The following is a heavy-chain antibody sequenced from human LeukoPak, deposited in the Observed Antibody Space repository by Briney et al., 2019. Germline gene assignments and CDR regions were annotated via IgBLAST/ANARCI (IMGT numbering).Heavy chain of an antibody. Sequence: SETLSLTCTVSGGTISGYYWSWIRQPPGKGPEWIGYIYYSGGTNYIPSLESRVTMSVDTSKNQFSLKLSSVTAADTAVYYCARYSHRTAVVTPGFYYWGQGALVTVSS. CDR2: IYYSGGT. V-gene: IGHV4-59*01. CDR3: ARYSHRTAVVTPGFYY. J-gene: IGHJ4*02. D-gene: IGHD4-23*01. CDR1: GGTISGYY.